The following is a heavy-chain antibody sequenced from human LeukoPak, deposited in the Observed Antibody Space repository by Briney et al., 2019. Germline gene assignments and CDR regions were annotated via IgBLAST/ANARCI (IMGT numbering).Heavy chain of an antibody. CDR3: ARVQSGS. V-gene: IGHV3-30*04. CDR2: ISYDGSNK. J-gene: IGHJ5*02. Sequence: PGGTLRLSCAASGFTFSSYAMHWVRQAPGKGLEWVAVISYDGSNKYYADSVKGRFTISRDNSKNTLYLQMNSLRAEDTAVYYCARVQSGSWGQGTLVTVSS. CDR1: GFTFSSYA.